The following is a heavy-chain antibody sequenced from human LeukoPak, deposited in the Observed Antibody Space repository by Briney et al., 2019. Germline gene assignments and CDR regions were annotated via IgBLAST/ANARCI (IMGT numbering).Heavy chain of an antibody. CDR1: GFTFSSYA. CDR2: ISGSGGST. Sequence: GGSLRLSCAASGFTFSSYARSWVRQAPGKGLEWVSAISGSGGSTYYADSVKGRFTISRDNSKNTLYLQMNSLRAEDTAVYYCAKDFFTMVRGVIRPHAFDYWGQGTLVTVSS. V-gene: IGHV3-23*01. D-gene: IGHD3-10*01. J-gene: IGHJ4*02. CDR3: AKDFFTMVRGVIRPHAFDY.